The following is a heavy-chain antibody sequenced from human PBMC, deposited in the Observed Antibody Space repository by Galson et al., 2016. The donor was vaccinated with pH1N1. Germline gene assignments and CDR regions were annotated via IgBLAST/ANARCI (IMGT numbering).Heavy chain of an antibody. CDR3: AREWGIGAAGPLDS. J-gene: IGHJ4*02. CDR1: GFTLSDYY. Sequence: LRLSCAASGFTLSDYYMNWIRETPERGLEWLSSIGSSGNVAYADSVKGRFTISRDNAQNSLLLQMDSLRVDDTALYYCAREWGIGAAGPLDSWGQGIQVTVS. D-gene: IGHD6-13*01. CDR2: IGSSGNV. V-gene: IGHV3-11*01.